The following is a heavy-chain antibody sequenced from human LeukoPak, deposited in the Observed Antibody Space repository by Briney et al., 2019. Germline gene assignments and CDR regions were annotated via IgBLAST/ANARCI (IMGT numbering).Heavy chain of an antibody. J-gene: IGHJ4*02. CDR3: ATESSSSGAY. CDR1: GFTFSSPW. CDR2: VGQDGSEK. Sequence: PGGSLRLSCAASGFTFSSPWMRWVRQAPGKGLEWVASVGQDGSEKYYVDSVKGRFTISRDNAKNSLYLQMNSLTDEDTAVYYCATESSSSGAYWGQGILVTVSS. D-gene: IGHD2-8*02. V-gene: IGHV3-7*01.